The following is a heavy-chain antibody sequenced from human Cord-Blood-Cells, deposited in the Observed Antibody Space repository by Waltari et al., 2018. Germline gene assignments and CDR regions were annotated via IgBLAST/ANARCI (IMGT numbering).Heavy chain of an antibody. CDR3: ARHHCSSTSCYYYYGMDV. CDR1: GGTFSSYA. D-gene: IGHD2-2*01. J-gene: IGHJ6*02. CDR2: IIPIFGTA. Sequence: QVQLVQSGAEVKKPGSSVKVSCKASGGTFSSYAISWVRQAPGQGREWMGGIIPIFGTANYPQKFQGRVTITADKSTSTAYMELSSLRSEDTAVYYCARHHCSSTSCYYYYGMDVWGQGTTVTVSS. V-gene: IGHV1-69*06.